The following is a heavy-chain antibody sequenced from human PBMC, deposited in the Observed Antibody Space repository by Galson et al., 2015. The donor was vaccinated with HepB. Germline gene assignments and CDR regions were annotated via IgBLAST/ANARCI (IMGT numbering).Heavy chain of an antibody. CDR3: SRVLKRDSYFYGSRSYSYFDC. D-gene: IGHD3-10*01. V-gene: IGHV3-11*01. J-gene: IGHJ4*02. CDR2: ISSSGRTI. Sequence: SMRLYCAAPGFTFSDYYMSWIRQAPRKGLEWVSYISSSGRTISYADSVKSRSTISRDNAKNSLSLQMNTLIAAATAVYYCSRVLKRDSYFYGSRSYSYFDCWGQGTLVTVSS. CDR1: GFTFSDYY.